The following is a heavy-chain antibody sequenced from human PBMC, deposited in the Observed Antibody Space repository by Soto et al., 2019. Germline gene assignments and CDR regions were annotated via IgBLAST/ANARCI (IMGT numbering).Heavy chain of an antibody. CDR3: ARVLYGDYDALDI. D-gene: IGHD4-17*01. Sequence: GASMKVSCKASGYTFTSYDNNWVRQTTGQGLEWMGWMNPNSGNTGYAQKFQGRVTMTRNTSISTAYMELSSLRSEDTAVYYCARVLYGDYDALDIWGQGTMVTVSS. J-gene: IGHJ3*02. V-gene: IGHV1-8*01. CDR2: MNPNSGNT. CDR1: GYTFTSYD.